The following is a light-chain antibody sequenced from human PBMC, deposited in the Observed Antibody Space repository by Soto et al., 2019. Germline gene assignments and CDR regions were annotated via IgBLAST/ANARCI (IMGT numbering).Light chain of an antibody. Sequence: QSALTQPTSASGSPGQSVTISCTGTKNDIGVYDFVSWYQHHPGKAPRLIIYEVVQRPSGVPDRFSGSKSGSSASLAISGLQSEDEADYYCAAWHDSLNGVLFGGGTQLTVL. CDR2: EVV. V-gene: IGLV2-8*01. CDR1: KNDIGVYDF. CDR3: AAWHDSLNGVL. J-gene: IGLJ2*01.